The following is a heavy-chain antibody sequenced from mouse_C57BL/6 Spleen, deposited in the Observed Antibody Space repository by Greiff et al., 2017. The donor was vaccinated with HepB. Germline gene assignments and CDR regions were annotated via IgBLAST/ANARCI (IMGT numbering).Heavy chain of an antibody. CDR1: GFTFSSYA. CDR2: ISSGGDYI. V-gene: IGHV5-9-1*02. CDR3: TRDQLGRGNFDY. J-gene: IGHJ2*01. D-gene: IGHD4-1*02. Sequence: EVKLMESGEGLVKPGGSLKPSCAASGFTFSSYAMSWVRQTPEKRLEWVAYISSGGDYIYYADTVKGRFTISRDNARNTLYLQMSSLKSEDTAMYYCTRDQLGRGNFDYWGQGTTLTVSS.